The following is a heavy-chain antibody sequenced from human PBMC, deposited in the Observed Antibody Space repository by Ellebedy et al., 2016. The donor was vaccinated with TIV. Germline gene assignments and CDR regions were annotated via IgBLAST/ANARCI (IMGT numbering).Heavy chain of an antibody. CDR1: GFSFSSYW. Sequence: PGGSLRLSCAASGFSFSSYWMHWVRQATEKGLEWVSRINGDASRTDYAESVKGRFTVSRDNAKNTLYLQMNSLRAEDTAVYYCAKDLHVAGCDFWGQGTLVTVPS. V-gene: IGHV3-74*01. J-gene: IGHJ4*02. CDR2: INGDASRT. D-gene: IGHD6-19*01. CDR3: AKDLHVAGCDF.